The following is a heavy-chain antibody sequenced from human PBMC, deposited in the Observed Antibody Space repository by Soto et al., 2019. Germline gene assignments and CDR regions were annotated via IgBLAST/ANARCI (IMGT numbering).Heavy chain of an antibody. V-gene: IGHV4-39*01. CDR3: ARPVYCTNGVCYNSDY. CDR1: GGSISSSSYY. Sequence: SETLSLTCTVSGGSISSSSYYWGWIRQPPGKGLEWIGSIYYSGSTYYNPSLKSRVTISVDTSKNQFSLKLSSVTAADTAVYYCARPVYCTNGVCYNSDYWGQGTLVTVSS. D-gene: IGHD2-8*01. J-gene: IGHJ4*02. CDR2: IYYSGST.